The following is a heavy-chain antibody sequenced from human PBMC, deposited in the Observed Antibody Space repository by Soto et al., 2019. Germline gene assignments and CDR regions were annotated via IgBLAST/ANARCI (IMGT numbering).Heavy chain of an antibody. Sequence: QVQLQQWGAGLLKPSETLSLTCAVYGGSFSGYYWSWIRQAPGKGLEWTGEIKHGESTKYNPSRKSRVMPTVDTSKYQDAMMQGTVIAADTVEYYCARLWFGGRDAFHIWGQGPMVSVSS. CDR1: GGSFSGYY. CDR3: ARLWFGGRDAFHI. J-gene: IGHJ3*02. V-gene: IGHV4-34*01. D-gene: IGHD3-10*01. CDR2: IKHGEST.